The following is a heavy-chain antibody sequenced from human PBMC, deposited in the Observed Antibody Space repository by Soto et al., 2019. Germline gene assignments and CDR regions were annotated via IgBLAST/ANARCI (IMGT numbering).Heavy chain of an antibody. D-gene: IGHD3-22*01. Sequence: GRSLRLSCAASGFTFSSYGMHWVRQAPGKGLEWVAVISYDGSNKYYADSVKGRFTISRDNSKNTLYLQMNSLRAEDTAVYYCAKDLDERITMIVVAQGYFDYWGQGTLVTVSS. J-gene: IGHJ4*02. CDR2: ISYDGSNK. CDR3: AKDLDERITMIVVAQGYFDY. CDR1: GFTFSSYG. V-gene: IGHV3-30*18.